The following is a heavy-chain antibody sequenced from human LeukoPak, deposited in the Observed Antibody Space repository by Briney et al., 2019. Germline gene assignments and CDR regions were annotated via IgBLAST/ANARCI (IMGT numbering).Heavy chain of an antibody. CDR3: ASFFMSPGLRHSNGWSEYVTYDY. D-gene: IGHD6-19*01. CDR1: GGSFSGFY. V-gene: IGHV4-34*01. CDR2: INHRGST. Sequence: SETLSLTCAVYGGSFSGFYWTWIRQPPGKGLEWIGEINHRGSTNYNASLKSRVTMSVDTSKNLFSLKVTSVTAADTAVYYCASFFMSPGLRHSNGWSEYVTYDYWGQGTLVTVSS. J-gene: IGHJ4*02.